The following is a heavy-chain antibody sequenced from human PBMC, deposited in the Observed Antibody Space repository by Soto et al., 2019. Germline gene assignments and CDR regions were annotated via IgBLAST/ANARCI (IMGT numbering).Heavy chain of an antibody. J-gene: IGHJ3*02. CDR3: AKQKKPGIAVVYDAFDI. D-gene: IGHD6-19*01. V-gene: IGHV3-9*01. CDR1: GFTFDDYA. Sequence: EVQLVESGGGLVQPGRSLRLSCAASGFTFDDYAMHWVRQAPGKGLEWVSGISWNSGSIGYADSVKGRFTISRDNAKNSLYLQMNSLRAEDTALYYCAKQKKPGIAVVYDAFDIWGQGTMVTVSS. CDR2: ISWNSGSI.